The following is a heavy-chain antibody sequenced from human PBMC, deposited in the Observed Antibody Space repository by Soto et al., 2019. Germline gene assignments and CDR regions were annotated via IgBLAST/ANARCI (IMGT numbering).Heavy chain of an antibody. Sequence: VASVKVSCKASGYTFTSYAMHWVRQAPGQRLEWMGWINAGNGNTKYSQKFQGRVTITRDTSASTAYMELSSLRSEDTAVYYCASVDCSSTSCNYYYYGMDVWGQGTTVTVSS. V-gene: IGHV1-3*01. D-gene: IGHD2-2*01. CDR3: ASVDCSSTSCNYYYYGMDV. CDR2: INAGNGNT. CDR1: GYTFTSYA. J-gene: IGHJ6*02.